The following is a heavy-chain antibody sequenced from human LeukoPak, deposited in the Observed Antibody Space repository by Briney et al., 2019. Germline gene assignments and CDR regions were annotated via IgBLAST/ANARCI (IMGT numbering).Heavy chain of an antibody. D-gene: IGHD4-11*01. V-gene: IGHV4-34*01. CDR2: INHSGST. J-gene: IGHJ4*02. CDR3: ARGESPSVNYLDY. CDR1: GFTFSDYY. Sequence: GSLRLSCAASGFTFSDYYMSWIRQAPGKGLEWIGEINHSGSTKYNPSLKSRVTISVDTSKNQFSLKLSSVTAADTAVYYCARGESPSVNYLDYWGQGTLVTVSS.